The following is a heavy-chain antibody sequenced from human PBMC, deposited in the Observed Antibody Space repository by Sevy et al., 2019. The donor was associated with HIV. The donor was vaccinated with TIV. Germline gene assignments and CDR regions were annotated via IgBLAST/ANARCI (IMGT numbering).Heavy chain of an antibody. CDR2: IRSKAYGGTT. V-gene: IGHV3-49*03. D-gene: IGHD3-10*01. CDR1: GFTFGDYA. Sequence: GGSLRLSCTASGFTFGDYAMSWFRQAPGKGLEWVGFIRSKAYGGTTEYAASVKGRFTISRDDSKSIAYLQMNSLKTEDTAVYYCTRASLHQDITMVRGNGVDYWGQGTLVTVSS. CDR3: TRASLHQDITMVRGNGVDY. J-gene: IGHJ4*02.